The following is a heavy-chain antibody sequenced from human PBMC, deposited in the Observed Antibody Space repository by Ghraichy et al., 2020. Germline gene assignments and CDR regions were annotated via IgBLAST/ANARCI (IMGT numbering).Heavy chain of an antibody. CDR3: ARGDGYNLIPTFLGDY. CDR2: ISSSSSYI. V-gene: IGHV3-21*01. J-gene: IGHJ4*02. Sequence: GGSLRLSCAASGFTFSSYSMNWVRQAPGKGLEWVSSISSSSSYIYYADSVKGRFTISRDNAKNSLYLQMNSLRAEDTAVYYCARGDGYNLIPTFLGDYWGQGTLVTVSS. CDR1: GFTFSSYS. D-gene: IGHD5-24*01.